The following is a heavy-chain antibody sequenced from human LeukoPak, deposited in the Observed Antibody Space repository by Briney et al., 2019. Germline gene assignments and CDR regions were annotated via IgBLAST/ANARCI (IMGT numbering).Heavy chain of an antibody. CDR3: SVNYYDSSGYLGGNDAFDI. J-gene: IGHJ3*02. V-gene: IGHV1-69*06. CDR1: GGTFSSYA. CDR2: IIPIFGTA. D-gene: IGHD3-22*01. Sequence: SVKVSCKASGGTFSSYAISWVRQAPGQGLEWMGGIIPIFGTANYAQKFQGRVTITADKSTSTAYMELSSLRSEDTAVYYCSVNYYDSSGYLGGNDAFDIWGQGTMVTVSS.